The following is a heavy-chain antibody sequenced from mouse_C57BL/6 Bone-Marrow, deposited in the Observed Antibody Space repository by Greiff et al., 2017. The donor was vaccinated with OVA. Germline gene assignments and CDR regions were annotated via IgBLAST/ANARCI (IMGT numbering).Heavy chain of an antibody. CDR2: INPNYGTT. CDR3: AREGRITTERGFAY. Sequence: VQLQQSGPELVKPGASVKISCKASGYSFTDSNMNWVKQSNGKSLEWIGVINPNYGTTSYNQKFKGKATLTVDQSSSTAYMQLNSLTSEDSAVYYCAREGRITTERGFAYWGQGTLVTVSA. V-gene: IGHV1-39*01. J-gene: IGHJ3*01. D-gene: IGHD1-1*01. CDR1: GYSFTDSN.